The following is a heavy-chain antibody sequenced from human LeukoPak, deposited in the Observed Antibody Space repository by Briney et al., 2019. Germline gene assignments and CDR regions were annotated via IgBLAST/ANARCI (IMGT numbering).Heavy chain of an antibody. D-gene: IGHD6-13*01. V-gene: IGHV4-59*02. CDR1: GGSVNDYY. CDR2: IYYSGST. J-gene: IGHJ2*01. Sequence: SETLSLTCTVSGGSVNDYYWNWIRQPPGKGLEWIGYIYYSGSTDYNPSLKSRVTMSVDTSKNQFSLKLSSVTAADTAVYYCARIHSSSWYMNWYFDLWGRGTLVTVSS. CDR3: ARIHSSSWYMNWYFDL.